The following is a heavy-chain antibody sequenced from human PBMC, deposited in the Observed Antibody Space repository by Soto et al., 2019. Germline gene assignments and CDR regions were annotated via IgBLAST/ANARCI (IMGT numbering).Heavy chain of an antibody. CDR2: IWYDGSNK. Sequence: QVQLVESGGGVVQPGRSLRLSCAASGLTFSSYGMHWVRQAPGKGLEWVAVIWYDGSNKYYADSVKGRFTISRDNSKNTLYLKMNSLRADDTAVYYCARPLWPAYYYYGMDVWGQGTTVTVSS. V-gene: IGHV3-33*01. D-gene: IGHD3-10*01. J-gene: IGHJ6*02. CDR3: ARPLWPAYYYYGMDV. CDR1: GLTFSSYG.